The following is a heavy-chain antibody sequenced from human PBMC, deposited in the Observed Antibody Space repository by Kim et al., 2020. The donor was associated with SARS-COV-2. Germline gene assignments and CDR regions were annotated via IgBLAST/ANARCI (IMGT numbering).Heavy chain of an antibody. CDR3: ARGGRGDSSGYYPTDY. Sequence: SETLSLTCTVSGGSISSYYWSWIRQPAGKGLEWIGRIYTSGSTNYNPSLKSRVTMSVDTSKNQFSLKLSSVTAADTAVYYCARGGRGDSSGYYPTDYWGQGTLVTVSS. J-gene: IGHJ4*02. CDR1: GGSISSYY. CDR2: IYTSGST. D-gene: IGHD3-22*01. V-gene: IGHV4-4*07.